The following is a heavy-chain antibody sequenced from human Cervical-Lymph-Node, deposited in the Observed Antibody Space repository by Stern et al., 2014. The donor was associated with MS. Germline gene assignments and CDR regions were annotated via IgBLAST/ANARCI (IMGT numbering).Heavy chain of an antibody. D-gene: IGHD2-21*01. CDR3: ARGGVIYTQDRNGFDV. CDR1: GGSISRGGSS. J-gene: IGHJ3*01. V-gene: IGHV4-30-2*01. Sequence: VQLVQSGSGQAKPSQTLSLTCAVSGGSISRGGSSWNWIRQPPGKGLAWIGFISHSGSTYYNPSLKGRVFISADTATNTFPLHLRSVTAADTAVYYCARGGVIYTQDRNGFDVWGQGTMVTVSS. CDR2: ISHSGST.